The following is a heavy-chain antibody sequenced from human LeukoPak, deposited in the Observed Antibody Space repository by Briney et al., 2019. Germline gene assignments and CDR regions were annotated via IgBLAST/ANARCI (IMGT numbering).Heavy chain of an antibody. CDR1: GFTFSSYA. CDR2: ISGSGGST. D-gene: IGHD6-6*01. J-gene: IGHJ4*02. V-gene: IGHV3-23*01. Sequence: GGSLRLSCAASGFTFSSYAMSWVRQAPGKGLEWVSAISGSGGSTYYADSVKGRFTISRDNSKNTLYLQMNSLRAEDTAVYNCAKAGTIAARPPIFDYWGQGTLVTVSS. CDR3: AKAGTIAARPPIFDY.